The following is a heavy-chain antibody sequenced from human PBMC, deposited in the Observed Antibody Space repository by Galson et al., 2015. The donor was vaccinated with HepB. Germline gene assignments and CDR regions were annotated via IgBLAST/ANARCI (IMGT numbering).Heavy chain of an antibody. V-gene: IGHV1-2*02. CDR3: ARPDDYGDYGGAFDI. CDR2: INPNSGGT. J-gene: IGHJ3*02. CDR1: GYTFTGYY. D-gene: IGHD4-17*01. Sequence: SVKVSCKASGYTFTGYYMHWVRQAPGQGLEWMGWINPNSGGTNYAQKFQGRVTMARDTYISTAYMELSRLRSDDTAVYYCARPDDYGDYGGAFDIWGQGTMVTVSS.